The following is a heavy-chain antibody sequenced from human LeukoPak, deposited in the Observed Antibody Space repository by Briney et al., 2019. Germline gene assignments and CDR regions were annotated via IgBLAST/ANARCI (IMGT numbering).Heavy chain of an antibody. V-gene: IGHV1-2*02. CDR1: GHTFTGYF. D-gene: IGHD1-7*01. CDR3: ARWGELTGVAN. J-gene: IGHJ4*02. Sequence: ASVKVSCKASGHTFTGYFMNWVRQAPGQGLEWVGRINPNSGDKKYAHKFQGRVTITRDTSNTTAYMDLNSLTSDETALYYWARWGELTGVANWGQATLATVSS. CDR2: INPNSGDK.